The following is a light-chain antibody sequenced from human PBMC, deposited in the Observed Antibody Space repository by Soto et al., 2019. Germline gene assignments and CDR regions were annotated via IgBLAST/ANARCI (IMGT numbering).Light chain of an antibody. CDR2: KVS. CDR1: SSDVGGYDY. Sequence: QSVLTQPASVSESPGQSITISCTGTSSDVGGYDYVSWYQHHPGKAPKLMIYKVSNRPSGVSNRFSGSKSGNTASLTISGVQAEDEADYYCSSYTSSTARVFGTGAKVTVL. V-gene: IGLV2-14*01. J-gene: IGLJ1*01. CDR3: SSYTSSTARV.